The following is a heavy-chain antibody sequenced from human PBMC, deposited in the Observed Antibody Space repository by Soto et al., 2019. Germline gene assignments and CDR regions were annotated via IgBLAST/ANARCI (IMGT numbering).Heavy chain of an antibody. CDR3: ARGEAGRYDFWSGYLDY. J-gene: IGHJ4*03. D-gene: IGHD3-3*01. CDR2: INPNSGGT. CDR1: GYTFTGYY. V-gene: IGHV1-2*04. Sequence: GASVKVSCKASGYTFTGYYMHWVRQAPGQGLEWMGWINPNSGGTNYAQKFQGWVTMTRDTSISTAYMELSRLRSDDTAVYYCARGEAGRYDFWSGYLDYWGQGTTVTVSS.